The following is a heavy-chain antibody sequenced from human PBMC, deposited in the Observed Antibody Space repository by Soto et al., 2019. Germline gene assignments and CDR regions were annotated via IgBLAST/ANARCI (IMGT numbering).Heavy chain of an antibody. CDR1: GGTFSSYA. D-gene: IGHD1-26*01. J-gene: IGHJ4*02. V-gene: IGHV1-69*12. CDR2: IIPIFGPA. CDR3: ARSGRPGAISGGDY. Sequence: QVQLVQSGAEVKKPGSSVKVSCKASGGTFSSYAISWVRQAPGQGLEWMGGIIPIFGPANYAQKLQGRVTITADESTSTAYMELSSLTSEDTAVYYCARSGRPGAISGGDYWGQGTLVTVSS.